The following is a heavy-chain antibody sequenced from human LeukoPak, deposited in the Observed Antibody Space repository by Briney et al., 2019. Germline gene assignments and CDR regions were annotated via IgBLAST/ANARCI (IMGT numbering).Heavy chain of an antibody. D-gene: IGHD2-8*01. CDR1: GGSISSGSYY. CDR3: ARGWEDIVLMSDACDI. Sequence: SETLSLTCTVSGGSISSGSYYWSWLRQPAGKGLEWIGRIYTSGNTNHNPSLKSRVTISVDTSKNQFSLKLSSVSAADTAVYYCARGWEDIVLMSDACDIWGQGTMVTVSS. J-gene: IGHJ3*02. CDR2: IYTSGNT. V-gene: IGHV4-61*02.